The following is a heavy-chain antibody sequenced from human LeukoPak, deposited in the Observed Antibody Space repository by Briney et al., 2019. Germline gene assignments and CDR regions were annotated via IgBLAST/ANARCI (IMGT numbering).Heavy chain of an antibody. CDR1: GFTFSSYG. D-gene: IGHD5-18*01. V-gene: IGHV3-21*06. Sequence: GGSLRLSCAASGFTFSSYGMHWGRQAPGKGLEWGSAISSSSIYIYYSASMKCRFTISRDNVKNSLFLQVNSLTAEDTAVYYCASEGDTAMVVAYYYYDMDVWGQATTVTVSS. CDR2: ISSSSIYI. J-gene: IGHJ6*02. CDR3: ASEGDTAMVVAYYYYDMDV.